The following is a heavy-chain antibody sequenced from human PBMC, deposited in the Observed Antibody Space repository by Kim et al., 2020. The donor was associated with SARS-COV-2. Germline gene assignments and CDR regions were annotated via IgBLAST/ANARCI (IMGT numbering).Heavy chain of an antibody. J-gene: IGHJ3*02. CDR2: DGSSK. Sequence: DGSSKTYVESVKGRFPISRDNAKSSLYLQMNSLRAEDTAVYYCSRGFDIWGQGTMVTVSS. V-gene: IGHV3-7*01. CDR3: SRGFDI.